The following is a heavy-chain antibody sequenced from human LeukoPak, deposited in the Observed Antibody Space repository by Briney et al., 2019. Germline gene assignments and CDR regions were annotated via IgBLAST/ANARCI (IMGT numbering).Heavy chain of an antibody. CDR3: ARSLGGAYDY. CDR1: GFPFSSYW. Sequence: GGSLRLSCAASGFPFSSYWMHWVRQAPGKGLVWVSRINIDGSNTNYADSVKGRFTISRDNAKNTLYLQMDSLRAEDTAVYYCARSLGGAYDYWGQGTLVTDSS. CDR2: INIDGSNT. V-gene: IGHV3-74*01. J-gene: IGHJ4*02. D-gene: IGHD1-26*01.